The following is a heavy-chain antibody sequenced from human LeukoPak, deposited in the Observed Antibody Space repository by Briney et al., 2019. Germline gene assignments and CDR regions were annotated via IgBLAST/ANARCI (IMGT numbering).Heavy chain of an antibody. CDR3: ARGPDLAAAGNFDY. V-gene: IGHV4-59*01. D-gene: IGHD6-13*01. CDR2: IHYSGST. Sequence: SETLSLTCTVSGGSISSYYWSWIRQPPGKGLEWIGYIHYSGSTNYNPSLKSRVTTSVDTSKNQFSLKLSSVTAADTAVYYCARGPDLAAAGNFDYWGQGTLVTVSS. CDR1: GGSISSYY. J-gene: IGHJ4*02.